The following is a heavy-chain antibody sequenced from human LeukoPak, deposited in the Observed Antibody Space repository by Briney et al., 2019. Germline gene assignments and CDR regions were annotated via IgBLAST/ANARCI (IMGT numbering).Heavy chain of an antibody. J-gene: IGHJ4*02. CDR3: ARVREWELLWAFDH. D-gene: IGHD1-26*01. CDR1: GFNFRSHG. V-gene: IGHV3-30*03. CDR2: ISYDENTD. Sequence: GGSLRLSCSASGFNFRSHGMHWVRQAPGKGLEWVAVISYDENTDSYAESVEGRFTVSRDNSIDTVYLQMNSLRGEDTGLYYCARVREWELLWAFDHWGQGTPVAVSS.